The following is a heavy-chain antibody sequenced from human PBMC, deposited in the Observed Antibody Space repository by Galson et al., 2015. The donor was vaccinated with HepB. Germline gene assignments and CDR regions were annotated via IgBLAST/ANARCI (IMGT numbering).Heavy chain of an antibody. CDR2: IYPGDSDT. J-gene: IGHJ4*02. V-gene: IGHV5-51*01. Sequence: QSGAEVKKPGESLRISCKASGYTFTSYWIGWVRQMPGKGLEWMGIIYPGDSDTRYSPSFQGQVTISADKSINTAYLQWSSLKASDSAVYYCARRGGILTGYADYWGQGTLVTVSS. D-gene: IGHD3-9*01. CDR1: GYTFTSYW. CDR3: ARRGGILTGYADY.